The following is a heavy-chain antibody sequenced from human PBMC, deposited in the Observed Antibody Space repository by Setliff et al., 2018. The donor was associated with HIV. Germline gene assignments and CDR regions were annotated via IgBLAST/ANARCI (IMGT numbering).Heavy chain of an antibody. CDR1: GFTFSSYA. CDR3: AKDDPSVY. V-gene: IGHV3-30*04. CDR2: ISYDGSNK. Sequence: GGSLRLSCAASGFTFSSYAMHWVRQAPGKGLEWVAVISYDGSNKYYADSVKGRFTISRDNSKNTLYLQMNSLRAEDTAVYYCAKDDPSVYWGQGTLVTVSS. J-gene: IGHJ4*02.